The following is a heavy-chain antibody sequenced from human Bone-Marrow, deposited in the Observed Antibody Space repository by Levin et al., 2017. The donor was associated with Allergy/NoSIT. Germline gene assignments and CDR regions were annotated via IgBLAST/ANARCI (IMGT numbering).Heavy chain of an antibody. CDR2: IYNIGTT. D-gene: IGHD3-16*01. J-gene: IGHJ3*02. V-gene: IGHV4-59*01. CDR1: GGSMSDYY. Sequence: SETLSLTCTVSGGSMSDYYWTWIRQPPGKGLEWIGYIYNIGTTSYHPSLESRVTISVDMSTKQFSLRLNSVPAADTAAYYCARGGRQFDVLDIWGRGTLVTVSS. CDR3: ARGGRQFDVLDI.